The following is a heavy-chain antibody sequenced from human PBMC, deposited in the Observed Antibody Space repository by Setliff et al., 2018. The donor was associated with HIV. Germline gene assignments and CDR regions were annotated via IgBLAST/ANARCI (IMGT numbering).Heavy chain of an antibody. CDR2: INTDGSGA. CDR3: AKGSGFYDY. V-gene: IGHV3-74*01. Sequence: GGSLRLSCVASGFTLSNFWMHWVRQAPGKGQVWVSYINTDGSGATYADSVKGRFTISRDSSENTLYLQMDSLRVEDTAVYYCAKGSGFYDYWGQGTLVTVSS. J-gene: IGHJ4*02. D-gene: IGHD3-22*01. CDR1: GFTLSNFW.